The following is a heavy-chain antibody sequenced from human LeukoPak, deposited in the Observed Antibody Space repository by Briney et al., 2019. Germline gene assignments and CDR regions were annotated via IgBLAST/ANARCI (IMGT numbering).Heavy chain of an antibody. Sequence: GGSLRLSCAASGFTFSDYEINWVRQAPGKGLEWVAVISYDGSNKYYADSVKGRFTISRDNSKNTLYLQMNSLRAEDTAVYYCAKVLIAAAGNDYFDYWGQGTLVTVSS. V-gene: IGHV3-30*18. CDR3: AKVLIAAAGNDYFDY. CDR2: ISYDGSNK. CDR1: GFTFSDYE. J-gene: IGHJ4*02. D-gene: IGHD6-13*01.